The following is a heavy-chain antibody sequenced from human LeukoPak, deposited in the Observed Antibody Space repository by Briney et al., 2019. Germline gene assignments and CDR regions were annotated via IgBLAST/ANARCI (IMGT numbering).Heavy chain of an antibody. CDR3: AKGPRSRYCSSTSCYNDY. CDR2: ISGSGGST. V-gene: IGHV3-23*01. Sequence: GGSLRLSCAASGFTFSSYAMSWVRQAPGKGLEWVSAISGSGGSTYYADSVKGRFTISRDNSKNTLYLQMNSLRAEDTAVYYCAKGPRSRYCSSTSCYNDYWGQGTLVTVSS. J-gene: IGHJ4*02. D-gene: IGHD2-2*02. CDR1: GFTFSSYA.